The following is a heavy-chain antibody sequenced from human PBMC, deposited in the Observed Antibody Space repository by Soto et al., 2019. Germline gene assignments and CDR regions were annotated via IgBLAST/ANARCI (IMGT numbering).Heavy chain of an antibody. J-gene: IGHJ4*02. D-gene: IGHD3-10*01. V-gene: IGHV1-8*01. CDR3: ARSVGGSNVNFDY. Sequence: QVQLVXSGXXXXXXGASVKVSCKASGYTFTSYDINWVRQATGQGPEWMGWMNPDSGNTGYVQKFQGRVTMTRNTAISTAYMELSSLRSEDTAVYYCARSVGGSNVNFDYWGQGTLVTVSS. CDR2: MNPDSGNT. CDR1: GYTFTSYD.